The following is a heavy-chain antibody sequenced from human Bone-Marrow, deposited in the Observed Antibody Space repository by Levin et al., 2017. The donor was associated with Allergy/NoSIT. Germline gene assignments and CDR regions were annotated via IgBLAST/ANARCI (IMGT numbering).Heavy chain of an antibody. D-gene: IGHD4-17*01. CDR3: ARVEDYGDYFDS. CDR1: GYTFIGYY. CDR2: INPNSGDT. J-gene: IGHJ4*02. V-gene: IGHV1-2*02. Sequence: PGESLKISCKASGYTFIGYYIHWLRQAPGQGLEWMGWINPNSGDTNYAQQFQGRVTMTRDTSISTAYMEVSSLRSDDTALYYCARVEDYGDYFDSWGQGTLVTVSS.